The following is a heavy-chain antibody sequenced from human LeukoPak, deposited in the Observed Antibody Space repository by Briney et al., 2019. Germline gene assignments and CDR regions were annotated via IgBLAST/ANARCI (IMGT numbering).Heavy chain of an antibody. CDR1: GFTFHIYA. Sequence: GGSLRLSCAASGFTFHIYAMNWVRQAPGKGLEWVSAINGGGYGTYYADSVRGRFTIYRDNSKNTLYLQMNSLRPEDTAVYYCATDSAGRVTMVRGPLDYWGQGTLVTVSS. CDR2: INGGGYGT. V-gene: IGHV3-23*01. J-gene: IGHJ4*02. D-gene: IGHD3-10*01. CDR3: ATDSAGRVTMVRGPLDY.